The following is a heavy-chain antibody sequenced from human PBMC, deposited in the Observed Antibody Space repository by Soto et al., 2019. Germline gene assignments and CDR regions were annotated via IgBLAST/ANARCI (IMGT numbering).Heavy chain of an antibody. J-gene: IGHJ3*02. V-gene: IGHV4-39*01. Sequence: SETLSLTCTVSGGSISSGSYYWDWIRQPPGKGLEWIGNVYYSGSTSYNPSLESRVTISVDTSKNQFSLKLSSVTAADTAVYYCARQTDSYYTFDAFDIWGQGTMVT. CDR3: ARQTDSYYTFDAFDI. D-gene: IGHD3-22*01. CDR2: VYYSGST. CDR1: GGSISSGSYY.